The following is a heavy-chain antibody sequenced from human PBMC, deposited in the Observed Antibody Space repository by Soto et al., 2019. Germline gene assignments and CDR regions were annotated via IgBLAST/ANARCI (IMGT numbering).Heavy chain of an antibody. J-gene: IGHJ6*02. CDR3: AAAGYYDSSGYYYEADYYYGMDV. CDR2: IVVGSGNT. V-gene: IGHV1-58*01. D-gene: IGHD3-22*01. Sequence: ASVKVSCKASGFTFTSSAVQWVRQARGQRLEWIGWIVVGSGNTNHAQKFQERVTITRDMSTSTAYMELSSLRSEDTAVYYCAAAGYYDSSGYYYEADYYYGMDVWGQGTTVTVSS. CDR1: GFTFTSSA.